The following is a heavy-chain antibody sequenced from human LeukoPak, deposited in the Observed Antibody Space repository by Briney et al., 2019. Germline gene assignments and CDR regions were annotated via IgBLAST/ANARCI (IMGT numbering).Heavy chain of an antibody. V-gene: IGHV1-46*01. CDR2: FNPVGGGT. Sequence: GASVKVSCKASGYTFTDHYMHWVRQAPGQGLEWMGIFNPVGGGTTYAQHFQGRVTMTRDTSTSTVYMELRSLRSEDTAVYYCERDFRATFGGVMASAFDYWGQGTLVTVSP. J-gene: IGHJ4*02. CDR1: GYTFTDHY. D-gene: IGHD3-16*01. CDR3: ERDFRATFGGVMASAFDY.